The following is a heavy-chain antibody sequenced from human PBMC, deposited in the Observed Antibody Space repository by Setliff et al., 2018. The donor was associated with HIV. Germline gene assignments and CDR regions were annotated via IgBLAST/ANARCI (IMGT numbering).Heavy chain of an antibody. CDR3: ASSYSSSWSYFDY. J-gene: IGHJ4*02. CDR2: IYFSGST. V-gene: IGHV4-59*11. CDR1: GGSISSHY. D-gene: IGHD6-13*01. Sequence: ASETLSLTCTVSGGSISSHYWDWIRQPPGKGLEWIGSIYFSGSTNYNPSLKSRVTISVDTSKNQFSLKLSSVTAADTAVYYCASSYSSSWSYFDYWGQGTLVTVSS.